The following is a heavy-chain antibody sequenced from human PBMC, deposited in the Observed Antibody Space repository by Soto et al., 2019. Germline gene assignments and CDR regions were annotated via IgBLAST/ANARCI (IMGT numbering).Heavy chain of an antibody. J-gene: IGHJ5*02. D-gene: IGHD3-22*01. Sequence: SETLSLTCTVSGGSIRSYYWSWIRQPPGKGLEWIGYIYYSGSTNYNPSLKSRVTISVDTSTSTVYMELSSLRSEDTAVYYCARQYYYDSMVWFDPWGQGTLVTVSS. CDR1: GGSIRSYY. CDR2: IYYSGST. CDR3: ARQYYYDSMVWFDP. V-gene: IGHV4-59*01.